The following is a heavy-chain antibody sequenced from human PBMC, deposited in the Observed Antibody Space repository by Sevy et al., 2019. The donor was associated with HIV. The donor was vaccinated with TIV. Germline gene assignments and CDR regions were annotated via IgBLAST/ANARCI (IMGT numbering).Heavy chain of an antibody. Sequence: GGSLRLSCAASGFTFSSYSMNWVRQAPGKGLEWVSYISSSSSTIYYADSVKGRFTISRDNAKSSLYLQMNSLREEDTAVYYCARIGLLGGLLSYYYGMDVWGQGTTVTVSS. CDR3: ARIGLLGGLLSYYYGMDV. V-gene: IGHV3-48*02. CDR1: GFTFSSYS. J-gene: IGHJ6*02. D-gene: IGHD3-16*01. CDR2: ISSSSSTI.